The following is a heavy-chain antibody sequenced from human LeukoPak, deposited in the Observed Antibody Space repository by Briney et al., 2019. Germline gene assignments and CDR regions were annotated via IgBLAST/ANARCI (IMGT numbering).Heavy chain of an antibody. CDR2: IYPGDSDT. CDR3: ARLNKVVPAAIRESYNWFDP. V-gene: IGHV5-51*01. J-gene: IGHJ5*02. D-gene: IGHD2-2*01. Sequence: GESLKISCKGSGYSFTSYWIGWVRQMPGKGLEWMGIIYPGDSDTRYSPSFQGQVTISADKSISTAYLQRSSLKASDTAMYYCARLNKVVPAAIRESYNWFDPWGQGTLVTVSS. CDR1: GYSFTSYW.